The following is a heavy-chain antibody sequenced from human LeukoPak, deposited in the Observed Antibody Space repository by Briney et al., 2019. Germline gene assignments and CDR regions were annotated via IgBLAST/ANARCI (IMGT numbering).Heavy chain of an antibody. D-gene: IGHD3-3*01. V-gene: IGHV1-2*02. CDR2: INPNSGGT. CDR1: GYTFTGYY. J-gene: IGHJ5*02. Sequence: ASVKVSYKTSGYTFTGYYMHWVRQAPGQGLEWMGWINPNSGGTNYAQKFQGRVTMTRATSITTAYMELSRLRSDDTAVYYCARGGPTYYDFWSGQNWFDPWGQGTLVTVSS. CDR3: ARGGPTYYDFWSGQNWFDP.